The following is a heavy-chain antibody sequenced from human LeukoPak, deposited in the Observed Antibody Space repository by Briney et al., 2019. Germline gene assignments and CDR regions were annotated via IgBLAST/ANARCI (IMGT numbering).Heavy chain of an antibody. J-gene: IGHJ4*02. Sequence: ASVNVSCKASGGTFSSYAISWVRQAPGQGLEWMGRINANSGGTDYAEKFQGRVTMTRDTSIGTAYMEVSRLIYDDTAVYYCARDFSLWFDYWGQGTLVTVSS. CDR2: INANSGGT. CDR1: GGTFSSYA. V-gene: IGHV1-2*06. D-gene: IGHD3-10*01. CDR3: ARDFSLWFDY.